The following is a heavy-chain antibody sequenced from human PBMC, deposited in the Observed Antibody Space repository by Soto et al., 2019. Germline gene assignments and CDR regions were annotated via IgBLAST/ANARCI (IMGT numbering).Heavy chain of an antibody. D-gene: IGHD3-3*02. CDR1: GASVNSYY. Sequence: SETLSLTCSVFGASVNSYYWSWIRQSPGRGLEWIGHIFNSGTIHYNPSLKSRVTVSVDSSKNQVSLKMNSVTAADTAIYYCGRDLLATASARWYFYYGLDVWGQGTAVTVSS. J-gene: IGHJ6*02. CDR3: GRDLLATASARWYFYYGLDV. V-gene: IGHV4-59*02. CDR2: IFNSGTI.